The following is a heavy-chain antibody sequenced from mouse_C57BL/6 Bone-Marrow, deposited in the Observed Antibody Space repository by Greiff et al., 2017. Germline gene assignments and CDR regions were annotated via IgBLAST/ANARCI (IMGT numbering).Heavy chain of an antibody. J-gene: IGHJ3*01. CDR3: ARLGQWVAY. Sequence: QVQLQQPGAELVKPGASVKMSCKASGYTFTSYWITWVKQRPGQGLEWIGDIYPGSGSTNYNEKFKGKATLTADKSSSTAYMELRSLTSEDSAVYFCARLGQWVAYWGQGTLVTVSA. CDR1: GYTFTSYW. D-gene: IGHD3-3*01. CDR2: IYPGSGST. V-gene: IGHV1-55*01.